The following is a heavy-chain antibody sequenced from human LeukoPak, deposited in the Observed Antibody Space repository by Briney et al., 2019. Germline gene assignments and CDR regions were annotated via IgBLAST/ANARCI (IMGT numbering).Heavy chain of an antibody. Sequence: PSETLSLTCAVYGGSFSGYYWSWIRQPPGKGLEWTGEINHSGSTNYNPSLKSRVTISVDTSKNQFSLRLTSVTAADTALYYCARHVDMPTTGLGDWGQGTLVTVSS. D-gene: IGHD5-24*01. V-gene: IGHV4-34*01. CDR1: GGSFSGYY. CDR2: INHSGST. CDR3: ARHVDMPTTGLGD. J-gene: IGHJ4*02.